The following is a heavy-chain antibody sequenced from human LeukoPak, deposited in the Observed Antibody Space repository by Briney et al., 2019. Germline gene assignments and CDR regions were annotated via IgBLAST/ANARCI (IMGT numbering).Heavy chain of an antibody. V-gene: IGHV3-74*01. CDR1: GFTFSNYW. J-gene: IGHJ4*02. CDR3: ASASSHRIAAGGDY. Sequence: PGGSLRLSCAASGFTFSNYWMHWVRQAPGKGLVWVSRINSDGSSRNYGDSVKGRFTISRDNAKNTLYLQMNSLRAEDTAVYYCASASSHRIAAGGDYWGQGTLVTVSS. D-gene: IGHD6-13*01. CDR2: INSDGSSR.